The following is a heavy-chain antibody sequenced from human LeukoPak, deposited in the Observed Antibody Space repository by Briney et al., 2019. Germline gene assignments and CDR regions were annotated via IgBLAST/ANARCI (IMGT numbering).Heavy chain of an antibody. CDR3: AREIGYYFDSDDSRLRGRLDV. V-gene: IGHV3-53*01. J-gene: IGHJ6*04. CDR2: IYPGGVT. CDR1: GFTFGDYA. Sequence: GGSLRLSCTASGFTFGDYAMSWVRQAPGRGLEWLSVIYPGGVTKYAESVKGRFTVSRDIAKNTVYLEMNDLRAEDTALYYCAREIGYYFDSDDSRLRGRLDVWGKGTSVTVSS. D-gene: IGHD3-22*01.